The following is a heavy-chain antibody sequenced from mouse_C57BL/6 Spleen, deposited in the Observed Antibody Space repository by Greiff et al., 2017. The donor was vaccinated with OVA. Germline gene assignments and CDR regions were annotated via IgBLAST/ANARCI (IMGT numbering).Heavy chain of an antibody. J-gene: IGHJ4*01. CDR1: GYTFTSYW. V-gene: IGHV1-7*01. D-gene: IGHD2-4*01. CDR3: ARDYDYDPLSMGY. Sequence: QVHVKQSGAELAKPGASVKLSCKASGYTFTSYWMHWVKQRPGQGLEWIGYINPSSGYTKYNQKFKDKATLTADKSSSTAYMQLSSLTYEDSAVYYCARDYDYDPLSMGYWGQGTSVTVSS. CDR2: INPSSGYT.